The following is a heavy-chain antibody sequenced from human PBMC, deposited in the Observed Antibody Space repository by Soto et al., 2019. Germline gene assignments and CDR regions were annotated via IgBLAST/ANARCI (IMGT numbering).Heavy chain of an antibody. CDR3: VRGVLS. Sequence: QVQLQESGPGLVKASQTLSLTCNVSGGSISSGGYYWTWIRQHPVKGLEWIGNIHHSGSTFYNPSLNSRVSISVDTAKNQFSLKLSSVTAADTAVYFCVRGVLSWGQGTLVTVSS. V-gene: IGHV4-31*03. CDR1: GGSISSGGYY. J-gene: IGHJ1*01. D-gene: IGHD3-10*01. CDR2: IHHSGST.